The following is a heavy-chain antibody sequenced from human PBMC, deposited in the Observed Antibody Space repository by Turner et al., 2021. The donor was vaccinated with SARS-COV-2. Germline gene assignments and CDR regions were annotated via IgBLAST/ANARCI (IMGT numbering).Heavy chain of an antibody. D-gene: IGHD3-3*01. J-gene: IGHJ4*02. CDR2: IKQDASEK. CDR1: GFTFSSCW. CDR3: ARGRSLEDY. Sequence: EVQLVESGGDLVQPGGSLRLPCAAFGFTFSSCWVNWVRQAPGKGLEWVATIKQDASEKYYADSVKGRFTIFRDNANNSLFLHMNSLRAEDTAVYYCARGRSLEDYWGQGTLITVSS. V-gene: IGHV3-7*03.